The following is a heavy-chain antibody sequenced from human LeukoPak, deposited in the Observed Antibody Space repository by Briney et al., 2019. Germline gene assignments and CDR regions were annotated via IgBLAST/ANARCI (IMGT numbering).Heavy chain of an antibody. CDR2: IYTSGST. J-gene: IGHJ5*02. D-gene: IGHD3-10*02. Sequence: SETLSLTCTVSGDSISSGSYFWSWIRQPAGKGLEWLGRIYTSGSTNYNPSLKSRVTISVDTSKNQLSLNLNSVTAADTAVYYCAREMLDNHWFDPWGQGTLVTVSS. CDR1: GDSISSGSYF. V-gene: IGHV4-61*02. CDR3: AREMLDNHWFDP.